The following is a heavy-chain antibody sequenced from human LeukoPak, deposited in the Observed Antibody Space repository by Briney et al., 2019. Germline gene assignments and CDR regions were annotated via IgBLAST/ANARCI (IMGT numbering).Heavy chain of an antibody. CDR2: IYTSGST. CDR3: ARELGTFDI. Sequence: PSETLSLTCTVSGYSISSGYYWGWIRQPAGKGLEWIGRIYTSGSTNYNPSLKSRVTMSVDTSKNQFSLKLSSVTAADTAVYYCARELGTFDIWGQGTVVTVSS. V-gene: IGHV4-4*07. J-gene: IGHJ3*02. CDR1: GYSISSGYY. D-gene: IGHD1-26*01.